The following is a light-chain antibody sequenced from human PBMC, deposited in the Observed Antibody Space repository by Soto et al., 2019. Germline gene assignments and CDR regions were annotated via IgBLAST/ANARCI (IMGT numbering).Light chain of an antibody. CDR3: QKYGSSLSFT. V-gene: IGKV3-20*01. Sequence: EIVLTQSPATLSFSPGESATLSCRASQSVGSYLAWYQQKPGQPPRLLLYDTSIRATGVPDRFSGSGSGTDFTLTISSLEPEDFAVYYCQKYGSSLSFTFGPGTKVDIK. CDR1: QSVGSY. J-gene: IGKJ3*01. CDR2: DTS.